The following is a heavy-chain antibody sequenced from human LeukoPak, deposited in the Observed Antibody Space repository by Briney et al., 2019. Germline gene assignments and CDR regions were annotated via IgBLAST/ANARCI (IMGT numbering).Heavy chain of an antibody. D-gene: IGHD2-15*01. CDR2: ISNSGST. V-gene: IGHV4-59*01. J-gene: IGHJ6*03. Sequence: KPSETLSLTCTVSGGSISSYYWTWIRQSPVKGLEWIGDISNSGSTSYNPSLKSRVTISIDTSKNQFSLKLSSVTAADTAVYYCGRDALVGYFSYYYMDVWGKGTTVTVSS. CDR3: GRDALVGYFSYYYMDV. CDR1: GGSISSYY.